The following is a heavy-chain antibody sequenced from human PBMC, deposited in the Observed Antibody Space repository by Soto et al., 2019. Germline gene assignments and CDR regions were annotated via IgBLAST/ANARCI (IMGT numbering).Heavy chain of an antibody. D-gene: IGHD3-10*01. J-gene: IGHJ6*02. CDR2: IKAGNGNT. CDR1: GYTFTSYA. V-gene: IGHV1-3*01. CDR3: AQGGHYYGAGSYYYHYYGMDF. Sequence: AAVKVSCKASGYTFTSYATHWVRHAPGQRLEWIGWIKAGNGNTKYSQKVQGRVTITRDTSASTAYMELSSLRSEDTAVYYCAQGGHYYGAGSYYYHYYGMDFWGQGTTVTVSS.